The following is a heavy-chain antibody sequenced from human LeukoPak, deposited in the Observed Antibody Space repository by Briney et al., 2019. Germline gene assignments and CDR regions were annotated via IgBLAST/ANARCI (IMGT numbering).Heavy chain of an antibody. Sequence: GGSLRLSCAASGFTFSSHWMHWVRQAPGKGLVWVSRINSDGSDTSYADSVKGRFSISRDNAKNTLYLQMNSLRAEDTAIYYCARNNWGIDYWGQGTLVTVSS. J-gene: IGHJ4*02. CDR3: ARNNWGIDY. CDR2: INSDGSDT. V-gene: IGHV3-74*01. D-gene: IGHD1-1*01. CDR1: GFTFSSHW.